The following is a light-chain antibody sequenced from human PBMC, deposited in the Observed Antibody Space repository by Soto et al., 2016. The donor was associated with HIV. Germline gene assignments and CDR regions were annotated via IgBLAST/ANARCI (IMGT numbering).Light chain of an antibody. V-gene: IGLV3-21*03. Sequence: SYVLTQPPSVSVAPGKTATITCGGNNIGSKSVNWYQQKPGQAPLLVVYDDSDRPSGIPERFSGFNSGKTATLTISRAEAGDEADYYCQVWDNNSDHWVFGGGTKLTVL. J-gene: IGLJ3*02. CDR2: DDS. CDR1: NIGSKS. CDR3: QVWDNNSDHWV.